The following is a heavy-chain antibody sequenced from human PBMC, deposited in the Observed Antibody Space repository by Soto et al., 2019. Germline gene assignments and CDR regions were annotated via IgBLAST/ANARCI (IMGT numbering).Heavy chain of an antibody. D-gene: IGHD5-18*01. CDR3: ARGKNSASDY. J-gene: IGHJ4*02. CDR2: TYYRSKWYT. Sequence: SQTLSLTCAISGDSVSSSSIACNWIRQSPSRGLEWLGRTYYRSKWYTEYAPSVQSRITVNLDTSKNHFSLQLNSVTPEDTAVYFCARGKNSASDYWGQGVLVTVSS. V-gene: IGHV6-1*01. CDR1: GDSVSSSSIA.